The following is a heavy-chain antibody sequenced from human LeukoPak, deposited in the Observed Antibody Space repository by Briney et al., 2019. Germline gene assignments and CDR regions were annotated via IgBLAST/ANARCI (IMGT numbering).Heavy chain of an antibody. J-gene: IGHJ6*03. Sequence: SETLSLTCTVSGGSISSSSYYWGWIRQPPGKGLEWIGSIYYSGSTYYNPSLKSRVTISVDTSKNQFSPKLSSVTAADTAVYYCASSYGDSLYYYYYMDVWGKGTTVTVSS. CDR3: ASSYGDSLYYYYYMDV. V-gene: IGHV4-39*07. D-gene: IGHD4-17*01. CDR2: IYYSGST. CDR1: GGSISSSSYY.